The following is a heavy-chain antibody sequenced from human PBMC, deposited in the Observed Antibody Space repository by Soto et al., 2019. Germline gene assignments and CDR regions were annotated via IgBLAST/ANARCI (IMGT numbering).Heavy chain of an antibody. CDR1: GGTSRSLS. D-gene: IGHD2-15*01. J-gene: IGHJ5*02. V-gene: IGHV1-69*17. Sequence: QVQLVQSGAEVKKPGSSVKVSCKASGGTSRSLSITWVRQAPGQGLEWMGGITPLFGIPNYPQKFQGRLTITADKSTGTAYLELSSLRSEVTAVYYCARDTHSAGGWFDTWGRGTLVTVSS. CDR3: ARDTHSAGGWFDT. CDR2: ITPLFGIP.